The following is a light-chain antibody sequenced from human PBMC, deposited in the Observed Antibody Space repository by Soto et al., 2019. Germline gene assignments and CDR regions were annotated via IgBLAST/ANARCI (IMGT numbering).Light chain of an antibody. CDR1: QSIASW. J-gene: IGKJ1*01. CDR2: KAS. CDR3: QHYNSFSRT. Sequence: DIQMTQSPSPLSASFRDGVTITCRPSQSIASWLAWYQQKPGKAPKLLIYKASSLERGVPSRFSGSGSGTEFTLTISSLQPDDVATYYCQHYNSFSRTFGQGTKVDIK. V-gene: IGKV1-5*03.